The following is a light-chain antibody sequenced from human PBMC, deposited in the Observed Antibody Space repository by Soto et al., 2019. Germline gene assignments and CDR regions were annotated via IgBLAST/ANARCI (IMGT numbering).Light chain of an antibody. J-gene: IGKJ4*01. Sequence: EVVLTQSPGTLSLSPGERATLSCRANQSVSSNYLAWYQQKPDQAPRLLIYGASSRATGIPDTFSDSGSGTDFSLTISRLEPEDFAVYYCQQYGSAPSTFGGGTKVEIK. V-gene: IGKV3-20*01. CDR1: QSVSSNY. CDR2: GAS. CDR3: QQYGSAPST.